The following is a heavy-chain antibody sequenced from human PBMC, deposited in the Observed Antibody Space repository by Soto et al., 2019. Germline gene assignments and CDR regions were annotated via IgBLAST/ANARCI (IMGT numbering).Heavy chain of an antibody. D-gene: IGHD3-3*01. J-gene: IGHJ5*02. CDR2: IYYSGST. Sequence: PSETLSLTCTVSGGSISSGGYYWSWIRQRPGKGLEWIGYIYYSGSTYYNPSPKSRVTISVDTSKNQFSLKLSSVTAADTAVYYCARGFADRFFEWFSWFDPWGQGTQVTVS. CDR3: ARGFADRFFEWFSWFDP. CDR1: GGSISSGGYY. V-gene: IGHV4-31*03.